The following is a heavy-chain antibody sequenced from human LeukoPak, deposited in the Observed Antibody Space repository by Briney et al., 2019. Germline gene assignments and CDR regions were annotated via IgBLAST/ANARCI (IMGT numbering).Heavy chain of an antibody. D-gene: IGHD3-3*01. CDR1: GGTFSSYA. Sequence: SVKVSCKASGGTFSSYAISWVRQAPGQGLEWMGRIIPILGIANYAQKFQGRVTITADKSTSTAYMELSSLRSEDTAVYYCARGLYGFWSGYYSRDYWGQGTLVTVSS. J-gene: IGHJ4*02. CDR2: IIPILGIA. V-gene: IGHV1-69*04. CDR3: ARGLYGFWSGYYSRDY.